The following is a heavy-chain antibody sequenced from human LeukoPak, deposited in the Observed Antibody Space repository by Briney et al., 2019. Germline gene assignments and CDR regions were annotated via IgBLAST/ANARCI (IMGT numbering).Heavy chain of an antibody. CDR1: GGSIRNYY. CDR3: ARLLRWPMIFDY. D-gene: IGHD4-23*01. J-gene: IGHJ4*02. V-gene: IGHV4-59*08. Sequence: SETLSLTCTVSGGSIRNYYWSWIRQPPGKGLEWIGYIYYSGSTNCNPSLKSRVTISVDTSKNQFSLKLSSVTAADTAVYYCARLLRWPMIFDYWGQGTLVTVSS. CDR2: IYYSGST.